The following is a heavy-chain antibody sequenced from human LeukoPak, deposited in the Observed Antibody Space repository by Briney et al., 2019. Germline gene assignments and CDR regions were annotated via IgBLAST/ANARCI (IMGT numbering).Heavy chain of an antibody. J-gene: IGHJ3*02. D-gene: IGHD3-22*01. V-gene: IGHV1-2*02. Sequence: ASVKVSCKASGYTFTGYYMHWVRQAPGQGLEWMGWINPNSGGTNYTQKFQGRVTMTRDTSISTAYMELSRLRSDDTAVYHCARDFYDSREKAFDIWGQGTMVTVSS. CDR3: ARDFYDSREKAFDI. CDR2: INPNSGGT. CDR1: GYTFTGYY.